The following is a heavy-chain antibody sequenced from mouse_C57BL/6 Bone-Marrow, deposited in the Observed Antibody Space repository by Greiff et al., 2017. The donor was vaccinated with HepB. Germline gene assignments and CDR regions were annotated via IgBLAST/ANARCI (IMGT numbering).Heavy chain of an antibody. D-gene: IGHD1-1*02. CDR1: GYTFTSYW. V-gene: IGHV1-64*01. J-gene: IGHJ2*01. CDR2: IHPNSGST. Sequence: VQLKESGAELVKPGASVKLSCKASGYTFTSYWMHWVKQRPGQGLEWIGMIHPNSGSTNYNEKFKSKATLTVDKSSSTAYMQLSSLTSEDSAVYYCARSHLWPDYWGQGTTLTVSS. CDR3: ARSHLWPDY.